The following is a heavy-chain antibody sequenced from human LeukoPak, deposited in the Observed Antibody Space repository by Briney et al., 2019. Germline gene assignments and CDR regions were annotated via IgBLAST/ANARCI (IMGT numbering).Heavy chain of an antibody. Sequence: ASVKVSCKASGYTFTSYGTGWVHQAPGQGLGGRGWISAYNGNTNYAQKLQGRVTMTTDTSTSTAYMELRSLRSDDTAVYYCARLGGYDYYGHVDYYYGMDVWGQGTTVTVSS. CDR2: ISAYNGNT. CDR1: GYTFTSYG. V-gene: IGHV1-18*01. J-gene: IGHJ6*02. CDR3: ARLGGYDYYGHVDYYYGMDV. D-gene: IGHD5-12*01.